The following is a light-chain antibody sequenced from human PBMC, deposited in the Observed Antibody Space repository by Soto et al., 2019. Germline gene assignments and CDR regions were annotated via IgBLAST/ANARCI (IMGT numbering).Light chain of an antibody. V-gene: IGKV3-20*01. CDR2: GAS. CDR1: QSVSSGF. J-gene: IGKJ4*01. CDR3: QQYGSLALT. Sequence: EIVLTQSPGTLSLSPGERATLSCRASQSVSSGFLAWYQQKPGQAPRLLIYGASSRATGIPDRFSGSGSGTDFTLTISRLEPEDFAVYFCQQYGSLALTFGGGTKVEIK.